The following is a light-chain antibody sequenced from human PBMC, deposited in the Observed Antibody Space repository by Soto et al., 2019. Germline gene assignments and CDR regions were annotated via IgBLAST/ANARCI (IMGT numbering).Light chain of an antibody. V-gene: IGKV1D-12*01. CDR1: QDIRSW. Sequence: DIQMTQSPSSVSASVGDRVTITCRASQDIRSWLAWYQQKPGKGPKLLIYGASSLQSGVPSRFTRSGSVTYFTLTLSSLQPEDFSTYYCQQANSFPLTFGGVAKVEIK. CDR2: GAS. J-gene: IGKJ4*01. CDR3: QQANSFPLT.